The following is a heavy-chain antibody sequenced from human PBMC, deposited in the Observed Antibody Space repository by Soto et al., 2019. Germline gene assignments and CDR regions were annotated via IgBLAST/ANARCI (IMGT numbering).Heavy chain of an antibody. CDR3: AKSLRTTETSLDWFDP. V-gene: IGHV3-30*18. CDR2: LSYDGNNE. Sequence: QVQLVESGGGVVPPGRSLRLSCAASGFTFSIFGMHWVRQAPGKGLEWVALLSYDGNNEYYGDSVKGRFTVSRDNSKSALFLQMNNLRIDDTGIYYCAKSLRTTETSLDWFDPWGQGTLVTVSS. J-gene: IGHJ5*02. CDR1: GFTFSIFG. D-gene: IGHD4-17*01.